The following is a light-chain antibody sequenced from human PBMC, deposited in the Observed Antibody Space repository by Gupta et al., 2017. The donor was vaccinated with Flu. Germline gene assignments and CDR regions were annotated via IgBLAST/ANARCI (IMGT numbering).Light chain of an antibody. J-gene: IGLJ2*01. Sequence: STGQTAVITCSGDKLGDKFACWYQQKPGQSPTLVIYQDTKRPSGIPERFSGSNSGNTATLTISGTQAMDEADYYCQVWDSSTGVFGGGTKVTVL. CDR2: QDT. CDR3: QVWDSSTGV. CDR1: KLGDKF. V-gene: IGLV3-1*01.